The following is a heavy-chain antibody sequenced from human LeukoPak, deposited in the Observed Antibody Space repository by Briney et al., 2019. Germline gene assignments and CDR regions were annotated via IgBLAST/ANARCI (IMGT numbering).Heavy chain of an antibody. CDR1: GFTFSSYG. Sequence: PGGSLRLSCAASGFTFSSYGMHWVRQAPGKGLEWVAFIRYDGSNKYYADSVKGRFTISRDNSKNTLYLQMNSLRAEDTAVYYCAKDREDIVVVPAAMQLDYWGQGTLVTVSS. V-gene: IGHV3-30*02. J-gene: IGHJ4*02. CDR2: IRYDGSNK. D-gene: IGHD2-2*01. CDR3: AKDREDIVVVPAAMQLDY.